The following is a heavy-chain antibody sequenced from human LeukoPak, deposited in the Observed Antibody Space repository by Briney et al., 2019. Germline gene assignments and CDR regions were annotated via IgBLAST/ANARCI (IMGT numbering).Heavy chain of an antibody. J-gene: IGHJ5*02. CDR2: IIPIFGTA. CDR3: ARGQGGMAVAVVWFDP. V-gene: IGHV1-69*13. Sequence: SVKVSCKASGGTFSSYAISWVRQAPGQGLEWMGGIIPIFGTANYAQKFQGRVTITADESTSTAYMELSSLRSEDTAVYYCARGQGGMAVAVVWFDPWGQGTLVTVSS. CDR1: GGTFSSYA. D-gene: IGHD6-19*01.